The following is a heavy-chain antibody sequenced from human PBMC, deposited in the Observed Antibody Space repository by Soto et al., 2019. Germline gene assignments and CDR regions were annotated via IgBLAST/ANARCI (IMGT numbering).Heavy chain of an antibody. D-gene: IGHD2-8*01. CDR2: ISTGGISI. J-gene: IGHJ4*02. V-gene: IGHV3-11*01. Sequence: PWVSLRRSGAAAGLTFNEYYMWWVHQAPGKGLESIAYISTGGISIYYGDSLKGRFTISRDNAKNSLYLEMNDLRADDSALYYCAGMTMVPSYLVHWGPETVLKASS. CDR3: AGMTMVPSYLVH. CDR1: GLTFNEYY.